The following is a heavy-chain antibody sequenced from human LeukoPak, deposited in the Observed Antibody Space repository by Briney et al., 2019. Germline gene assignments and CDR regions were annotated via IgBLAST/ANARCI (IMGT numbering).Heavy chain of an antibody. J-gene: IGHJ6*02. CDR3: ARETRYCGGGSCYSGMDV. Sequence: PSETLSLTCTVSGGSISSYYWSWIRQPPGKGLEWIGYIYYNGGTNYNPSLRSRVTISVDRSKNRFSLKLSSVTAADTAVYYCARETRYCGGGSCYSGMDVWGQGTTVTVSS. V-gene: IGHV4-59*12. D-gene: IGHD2-15*01. CDR2: IYYNGGT. CDR1: GGSISSYY.